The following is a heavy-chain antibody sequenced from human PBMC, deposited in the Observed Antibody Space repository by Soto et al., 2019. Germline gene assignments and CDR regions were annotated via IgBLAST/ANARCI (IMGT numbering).Heavy chain of an antibody. Sequence: NPSETLSLTCTVSSDSISNYYWNWIRQTPGKGLEWIGYVHYSGTISYNPSLESRVTMSLDTSKNQFSLSLRSVTAADTAIYYCARRWSGTDFWGRGTLVTVSS. CDR2: VHYSGTI. V-gene: IGHV4-59*01. J-gene: IGHJ4*02. CDR1: SDSISNYY. CDR3: ARRWSGTDF. D-gene: IGHD1-1*01.